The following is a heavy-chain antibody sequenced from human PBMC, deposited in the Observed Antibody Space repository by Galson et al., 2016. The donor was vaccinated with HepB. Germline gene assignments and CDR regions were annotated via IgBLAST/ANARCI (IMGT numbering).Heavy chain of an antibody. V-gene: IGHV1-3*01. CDR1: GYTFSTYA. CDR3: ALERHYYDSGDVS. D-gene: IGHD3-22*01. CDR2: INGGNGNT. Sequence: SVKVSCKASGYTFSTYAIHWVRQAPGQSLEWMGWINGGNGNTKFSHKFQGRVSFTSDTSASTAYMELSSLRSEDTAVYFCALERHYYDSGDVSWGQGTLVTVSS. J-gene: IGHJ5*02.